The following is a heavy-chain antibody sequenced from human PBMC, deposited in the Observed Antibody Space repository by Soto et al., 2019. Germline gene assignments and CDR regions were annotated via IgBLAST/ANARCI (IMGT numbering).Heavy chain of an antibody. J-gene: IGHJ4*02. CDR3: ATLPSRQWVDY. Sequence: PSETLSLTCTVSGSSLSSSGYHWGLIRQPPGRGLEWIGSLYYNVGTYYNPSLKSRVTISADTSANQFSLMVNSVTAADTAIYYCATLPSRQWVDYWGKGTLVTVAS. CDR2: LYYNVGT. V-gene: IGHV4-39*01. D-gene: IGHD1-26*01. CDR1: GSSLSSSGYH.